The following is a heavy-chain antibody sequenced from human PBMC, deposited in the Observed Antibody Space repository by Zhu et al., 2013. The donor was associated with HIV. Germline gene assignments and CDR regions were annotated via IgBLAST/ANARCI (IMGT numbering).Heavy chain of an antibody. J-gene: IGHJ4*02. CDR2: MNPNTGNT. D-gene: IGHD2-2*01. CDR3: ARRPPRIHSSFHFDY. Sequence: QVQLVQSGAEVKKPGASVRVSCSSSGYTFTDYDINWVRQAPGQGLEWMGWMNPNTGNTGYAQKFQGRVTLTRNTSISTAYMELSSLRSEDTAVYYCARRPPRIHSSFHFDYVGPGNPGPRLL. CDR1: GYTFTDYD. V-gene: IGHV1-8*03.